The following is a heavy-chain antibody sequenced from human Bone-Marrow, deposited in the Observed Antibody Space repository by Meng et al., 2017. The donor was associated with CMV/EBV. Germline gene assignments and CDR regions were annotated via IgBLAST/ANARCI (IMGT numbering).Heavy chain of an antibody. CDR3: ARLRWPNYGMDV. D-gene: IGHD4-23*01. CDR1: GGSISSGDYY. V-gene: IGHV4-30-4*08. Sequence: LRLSCTVSGGSISSGDYYWSWIRQPPGKGLEWIGYIYYSGSTYYNPSLKSRVTISVDTSKNQFSLKLSSVTAADTAVYYCARLRWPNYGMDVWGQGTTVTVSS. J-gene: IGHJ6*02. CDR2: IYYSGST.